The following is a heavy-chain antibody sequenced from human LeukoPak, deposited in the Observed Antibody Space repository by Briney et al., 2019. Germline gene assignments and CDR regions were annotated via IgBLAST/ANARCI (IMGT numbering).Heavy chain of an antibody. CDR2: IYYSGST. CDR3: ARQSPRRIFGVSTPVAY. D-gene: IGHD3-3*01. CDR1: GGSISSSSYY. J-gene: IGHJ4*02. Sequence: PSETLSLTCTVSGGSISSSSYYWGWIRQPPGKGLEWFGSIYYSGSTYYNPSLKSRVTISVDTSKNQFSLKLSSVTAADTAVYYCARQSPRRIFGVSTPVAYWGQGTLVTVSS. V-gene: IGHV4-39*01.